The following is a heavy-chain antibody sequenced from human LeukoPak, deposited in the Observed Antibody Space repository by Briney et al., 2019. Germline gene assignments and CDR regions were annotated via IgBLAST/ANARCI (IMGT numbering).Heavy chain of an antibody. CDR2: INPDGTYI. J-gene: IGHJ4*02. CDR3: SKDLGL. CDR1: GFTVSSDW. Sequence: GGSLRLSCAASGFTVSSDWMYWVRQVPGEGPVWVSRINPDGTYIDYADSVKGRFTISRDDAKNTVYLQMNSLRADDTALYYCSKDLGLWGQGTLVTVSS. V-gene: IGHV3-74*01. D-gene: IGHD1-26*01.